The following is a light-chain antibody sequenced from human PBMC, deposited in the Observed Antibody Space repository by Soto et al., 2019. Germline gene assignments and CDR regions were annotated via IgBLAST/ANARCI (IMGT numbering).Light chain of an antibody. CDR1: QILLYNNTYNY. V-gene: IGKV2-28*01. CDR3: MQALQSLT. Sequence: EIVMTQSPSTCPSPLEGPASTSAGSSQILLYNNTYNYLDWYVQKPGQSPQLLIYFGSNRAPGVPDRFSGSGSGTDFTLKINRVEAEDVGTYYCMQALQSLTFGQGTRLEIK. CDR2: FGS. J-gene: IGKJ5*01.